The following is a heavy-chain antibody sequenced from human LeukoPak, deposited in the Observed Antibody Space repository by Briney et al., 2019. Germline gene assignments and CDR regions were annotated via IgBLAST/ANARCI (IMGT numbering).Heavy chain of an antibody. CDR1: GFTFSGST. Sequence: PGGSLRLSCAASGFTFSGSTMHWVRQASGKGLEWVGCIRNKANSYATAYAESVKGRFTISRDDSKNTVYLQMNSLKAEDTAVYYCTGQPNYGDYPNWGQGALVTVSS. V-gene: IGHV3-73*01. D-gene: IGHD4-17*01. CDR2: IRNKANSYAT. CDR3: TGQPNYGDYPN. J-gene: IGHJ4*02.